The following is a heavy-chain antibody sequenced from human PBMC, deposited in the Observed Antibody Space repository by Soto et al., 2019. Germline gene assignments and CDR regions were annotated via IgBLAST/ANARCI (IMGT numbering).Heavy chain of an antibody. D-gene: IGHD3-22*01. Sequence: GCVRLSCAASGFTFGYYWMSWVRQAPGKGLEWVSAISGSGGSTYYADSVKGRFTISRDNSKNTLYLQMNSLRAEDTAVYYCAKSYYDRSGYLYYVDYWGQGTLVTVSS. J-gene: IGHJ4*02. CDR2: ISGSGGST. V-gene: IGHV3-23*01. CDR3: AKSYYDRSGYLYYVDY. CDR1: GFTFGYYW.